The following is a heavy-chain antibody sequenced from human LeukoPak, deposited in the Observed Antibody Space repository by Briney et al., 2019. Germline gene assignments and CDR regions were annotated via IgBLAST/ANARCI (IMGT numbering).Heavy chain of an antibody. V-gene: IGHV1-69*06. CDR1: GGTFSSYA. Sequence: GASVKVSCKASGGTFSSYAISWVRQAPGQGLEWMGGIIPIFGTANYAQKFQGRVTITADKSTSTVYMELSSLRSDDTAVYYCARTNVYYYASSDYYPYFDYWAQGTLVTVSS. D-gene: IGHD3-22*01. CDR2: IIPIFGTA. CDR3: ARTNVYYYASSDYYPYFDY. J-gene: IGHJ4*02.